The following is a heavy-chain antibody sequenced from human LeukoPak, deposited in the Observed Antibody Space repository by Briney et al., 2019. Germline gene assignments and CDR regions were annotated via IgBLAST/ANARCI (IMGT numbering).Heavy chain of an antibody. CDR2: LSPNSGDT. CDR1: GYTFTGYY. J-gene: IGHJ4*02. D-gene: IGHD2-8*01. Sequence: ASVKVSCKASGYTFTGYYMHWVRQAPGQELEWMGWLSPNSGDTKFAQKFQGRVTMTRDTSISTAYMELSRLRSDDTAVYYCARDPGVYYFDYWGQGTLVTVSS. CDR3: ARDPGVYYFDY. V-gene: IGHV1-2*02.